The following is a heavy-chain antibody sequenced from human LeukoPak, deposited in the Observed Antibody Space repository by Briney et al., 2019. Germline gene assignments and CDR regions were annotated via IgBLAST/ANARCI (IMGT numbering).Heavy chain of an antibody. V-gene: IGHV3-43*02. CDR1: GFTFDDYA. CDR2: ISGDGGST. CDR3: AKDRSQYYDSSGYYGWFDP. J-gene: IGHJ5*02. D-gene: IGHD3-22*01. Sequence: PGGSLRLSCAASGFTFDDYAMHWVRQAPGKGLEWVSLISGDGGSTYYADSVKGRFTISRDNSKNSLYLQMNSLRTEDTALYYCAKDRSQYYDSSGYYGWFDPWGQGTLVTVSS.